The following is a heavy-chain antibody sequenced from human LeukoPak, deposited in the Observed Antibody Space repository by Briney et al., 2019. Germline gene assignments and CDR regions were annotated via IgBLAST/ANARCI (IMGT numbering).Heavy chain of an antibody. V-gene: IGHV4-59*01. CDR2: IYYSGST. Sequence: SETLSLTCTVSGGSISSYYWSWIRQPPGKGLEWIGYIYYSGSTNYNPSLKGRVTISVDTSKNQFSLKLSSVTAADTAVYYCARSDFWSGYHYWYFDLWGRGTLVTVSS. J-gene: IGHJ2*01. D-gene: IGHD3-3*01. CDR1: GGSISSYY. CDR3: ARSDFWSGYHYWYFDL.